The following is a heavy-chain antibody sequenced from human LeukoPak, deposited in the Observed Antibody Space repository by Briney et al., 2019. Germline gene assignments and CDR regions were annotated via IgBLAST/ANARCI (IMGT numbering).Heavy chain of an antibody. J-gene: IGHJ5*02. CDR3: ARGTGGAAAADFDP. D-gene: IGHD6-13*01. V-gene: IGHV4-59*12. Sequence: SETLSLTCTVSGGSISTYYWSWIRQPPGKGLEWIGYIYYSGTPNCNPTLKSRVTMSVEKSKNQFSLKLSSVTAADTAVYYCARGTGGAAAADFDPWGQGTLVTVSS. CDR1: GGSISTYY. CDR2: IYYSGTP.